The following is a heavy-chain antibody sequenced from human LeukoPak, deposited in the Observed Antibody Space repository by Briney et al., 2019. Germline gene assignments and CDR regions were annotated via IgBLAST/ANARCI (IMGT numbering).Heavy chain of an antibody. CDR1: GFTFSDYG. V-gene: IGHV3-48*02. J-gene: IGHJ4*02. Sequence: GGPLRLSGAASGFTFSDYGMNWVRQAPGKRLKWVSYISSSSDSIYYADSVKGRFTISRDNAENSLYLQMNSLRDEDMAVYFCARAMRGGYDYWGQGTLVTVSS. D-gene: IGHD5-24*01. CDR3: ARAMRGGYDY. CDR2: ISSSSDSI.